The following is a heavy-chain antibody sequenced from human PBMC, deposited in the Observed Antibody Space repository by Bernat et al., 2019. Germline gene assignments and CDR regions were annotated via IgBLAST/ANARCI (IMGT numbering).Heavy chain of an antibody. CDR3: ARVVTRIVVPRPAYWYFDV. CDR2: LYSGGNT. J-gene: IGHJ2*01. D-gene: IGHD3-22*01. V-gene: IGHV3-53*01. CDR1: GLTVSSNY. Sequence: EVQLVESGGGLIQPGGSLRLSCAASGLTVSSNYMSWVRQAPGKGLEWVSVLYSGGNTDYADSVKGRFTISRDNSKNTLYLQLNSLRAEDTVVYYCARVVTRIVVPRPAYWYFDVWGRGTLVTVSS.